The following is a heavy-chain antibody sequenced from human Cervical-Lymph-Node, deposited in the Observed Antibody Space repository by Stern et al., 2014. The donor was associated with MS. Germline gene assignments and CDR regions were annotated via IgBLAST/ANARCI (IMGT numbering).Heavy chain of an antibody. V-gene: IGHV1-69*01. CDR1: GGSFSSYA. D-gene: IGHD1-14*01. CDR3: TREATAHSGTFDF. J-gene: IGHJ4*02. CDR2: INPMYGAA. Sequence: QVQLGQSGAEMKKPGSSVKVSCKASGGSFSSYAVNWVRQAPGQGPEWMGGINPMYGAANYAQKFQGRVTLIADESTSTAYMELISLTSEDTAVYYCTREATAHSGTFDFWGQGTLVTV.